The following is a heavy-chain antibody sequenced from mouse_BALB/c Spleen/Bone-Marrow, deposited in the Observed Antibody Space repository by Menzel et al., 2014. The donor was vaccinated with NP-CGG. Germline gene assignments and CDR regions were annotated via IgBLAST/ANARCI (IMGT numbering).Heavy chain of an antibody. CDR1: GYVFSTYW. Sequence: QVQLQQSGAEQVRPGSSVKISCESSGYVFSTYWINWVKQRPGQGLEWIGQIYPGDGDTDYNGKFKDKATLTADKSSNTAYMQLSSLTSEDSAVYFCARGGISVDYWGQGTTLTVSS. J-gene: IGHJ2*01. CDR2: IYPGDGDT. CDR3: ARGGISVDY. V-gene: IGHV1-80*01.